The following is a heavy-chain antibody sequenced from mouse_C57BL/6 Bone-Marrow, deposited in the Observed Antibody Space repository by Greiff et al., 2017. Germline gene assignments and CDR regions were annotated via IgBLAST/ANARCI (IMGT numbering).Heavy chain of an antibody. D-gene: IGHD2-1*01. V-gene: IGHV1-76*01. J-gene: IGHJ3*01. CDR1: GYTFTDYY. CDR3: AREGGYYGNYGFAY. CDR2: IYPGSGNT. Sequence: QVQLKQSGAELVRPGASVKLSCKASGYTFTDYYINWVKQRPGQGLEWIARIYPGSGNTYYNEKFKGKATLTAEKSSSTAYMQLSSLTSEDSAVYFCAREGGYYGNYGFAYWGQGTLVTVSA.